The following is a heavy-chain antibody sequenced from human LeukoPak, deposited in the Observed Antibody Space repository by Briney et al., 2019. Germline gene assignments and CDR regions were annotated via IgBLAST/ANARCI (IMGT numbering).Heavy chain of an antibody. Sequence: PSETLSLTCTVSGGSISSYYWRWLRQHPGKGLEGIGYIYYSGSTNYNPSLKSRVTISVDTSKNQFSLKLSSVTAAGTAVYYCARHKGAGGYVPRSFDYWGQGTLVTVSS. J-gene: IGHJ4*02. CDR1: GGSISSYY. CDR3: ARHKGAGGYVPRSFDY. D-gene: IGHD5-12*01. CDR2: IYYSGST. V-gene: IGHV4-59*08.